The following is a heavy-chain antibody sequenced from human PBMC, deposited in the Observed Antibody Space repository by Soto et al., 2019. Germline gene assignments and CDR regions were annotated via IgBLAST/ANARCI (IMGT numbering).Heavy chain of an antibody. CDR2: ISAHNGNT. D-gene: IGHD1-1*01. CDR1: GYTFTSYG. Sequence: QVHLVQSGAQVKKPGASVKVSCKASGYTFTSYGITWVRQAPGQGLEWMGWISAHNGNTDYAQKLQGRVIVTRDTSTSTAYMELRSLRSDDTAVYYCARGRYGDYWGQGALVTVSS. CDR3: ARGRYGDY. V-gene: IGHV1-18*01. J-gene: IGHJ4*02.